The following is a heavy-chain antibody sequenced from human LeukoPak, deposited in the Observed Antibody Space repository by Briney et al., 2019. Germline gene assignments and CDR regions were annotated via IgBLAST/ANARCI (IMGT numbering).Heavy chain of an antibody. J-gene: IGHJ4*02. CDR1: GFTFSSYS. CDR3: ATMNLGYCSGGSCYSYYFDY. D-gene: IGHD2-15*01. Sequence: GGSLRPSCAASGFTFSSYSMNWVRQAPGKGLEWVSSISSSSSYIYYADSVKGRFTISRDNAKNSLYLQMNSLRAEDTAVYYCATMNLGYCSGGSCYSYYFDYWGQGTLVTVSS. V-gene: IGHV3-21*01. CDR2: ISSSSSYI.